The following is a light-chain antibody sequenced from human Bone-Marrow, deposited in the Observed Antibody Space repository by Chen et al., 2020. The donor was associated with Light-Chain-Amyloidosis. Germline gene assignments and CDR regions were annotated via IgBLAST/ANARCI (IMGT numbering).Light chain of an antibody. V-gene: IGLV3-25*03. CDR1: DLPTKY. J-gene: IGLJ2*01. Sequence: SYELTQPPSVSVSPGQTARITCSGDDLPTKYAYWYQQKPGQAPVLVTHRDTERPSGISERFSCSSSGTTATLTISGVQAEDEADYHCQSADSSGTYEVIFGGGTKLTVL. CDR2: RDT. CDR3: QSADSSGTYEVI.